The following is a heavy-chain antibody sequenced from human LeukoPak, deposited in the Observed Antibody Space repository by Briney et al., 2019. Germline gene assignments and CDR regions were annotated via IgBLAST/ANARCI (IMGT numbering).Heavy chain of an antibody. D-gene: IGHD1-26*01. Sequence: PGGSLRLSCAASGFTFSDHYMDWVRQAPGKGLEWVGRTRNKANSYTTEYAASVKGRFTISRDDSKNSLYLQMNSLKTEDTAVYYCARPSGSGSYYAEWLDAFDIWGQGTMVTVSS. CDR2: TRNKANSYTT. J-gene: IGHJ3*02. CDR1: GFTFSDHY. CDR3: ARPSGSGSYYAEWLDAFDI. V-gene: IGHV3-72*01.